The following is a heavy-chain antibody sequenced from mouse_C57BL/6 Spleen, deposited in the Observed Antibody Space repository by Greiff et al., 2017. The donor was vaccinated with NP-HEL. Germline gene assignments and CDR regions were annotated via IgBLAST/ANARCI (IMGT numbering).Heavy chain of an antibody. CDR2: LWSGGST. CDR3: AREGYGSSYDWDFDV. Sequence: VKLKQSGPGLVQPSQSLSITCTVSGFSLTSYGVHWVRQSPGKGLEWLGVLWSGGSTDYNAAFISRLSISKDNSKSQVFFKMNSLQADDTAIYYCAREGYGSSYDWDFDVWGTGTTVTVSS. D-gene: IGHD1-1*01. V-gene: IGHV2-2*01. CDR1: GFSLTSYG. J-gene: IGHJ1*03.